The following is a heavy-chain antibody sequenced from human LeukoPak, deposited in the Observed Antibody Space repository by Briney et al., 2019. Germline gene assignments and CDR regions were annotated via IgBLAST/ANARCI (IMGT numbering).Heavy chain of an antibody. J-gene: IGHJ4*02. CDR3: AIQDPPADY. CDR2: ISSSSSYT. V-gene: IGHV3-21*01. CDR1: GFTFSSYS. Sequence: GGSLRLSCAASGFTFSSYSMNWVRQAPGKGLEWVSSISSSSSYTYYADSVKGRFTISRDNAKNSLYLQMNSLRAEDTAVYYCAIQDPPADYWGQGTLVTVSS.